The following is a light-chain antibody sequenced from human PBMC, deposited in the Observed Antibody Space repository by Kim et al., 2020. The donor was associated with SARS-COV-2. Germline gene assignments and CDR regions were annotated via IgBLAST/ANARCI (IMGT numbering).Light chain of an antibody. V-gene: IGLV3-25*03. CDR3: QSADSSGMV. Sequence: VSTGQTARITCSGDALPKQYAYWYQQKPGQAPVLVIYKDSERPSGIPERFSGSSSGTTVTLTISGVQAEDEADYYCQSADSSGMVFGTGTKVTVL. CDR1: ALPKQY. J-gene: IGLJ1*01. CDR2: KDS.